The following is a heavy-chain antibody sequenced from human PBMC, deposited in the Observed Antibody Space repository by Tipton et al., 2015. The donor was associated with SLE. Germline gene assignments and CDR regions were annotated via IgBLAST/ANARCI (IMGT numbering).Heavy chain of an antibody. CDR2: INHSGST. CDR1: GGSFSGYY. CDR3: ARVVTVAGTRISFDI. J-gene: IGHJ3*02. V-gene: IGHV4-34*01. Sequence: TLSLTCAVYGGSFSGYYWSWIRQPPGKGLEWIGEINHSGSTNYNPSLKSRVTISVDTSKNQFSLKLSSLTAADTAVYYCARVVTVAGTRISFDIWGQGTMVTVSS. D-gene: IGHD6-19*01.